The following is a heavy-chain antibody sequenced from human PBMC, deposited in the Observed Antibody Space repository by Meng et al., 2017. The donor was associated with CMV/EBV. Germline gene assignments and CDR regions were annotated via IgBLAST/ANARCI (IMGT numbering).Heavy chain of an antibody. CDR1: GYTFTRYA. V-gene: IGHV1-3*01. CDR2: INAGNGNT. Sequence: CKASGYTFTRYAMHWVRQAPGQRLEWMEWINAGNGNTEYSRKCQGRVTITRDTSASTAYMELSSLRSEDTAVYYCARDFSWDSSGYHYWGQGTLVTVSS. D-gene: IGHD3-22*01. J-gene: IGHJ4*02. CDR3: ARDFSWDSSGYHY.